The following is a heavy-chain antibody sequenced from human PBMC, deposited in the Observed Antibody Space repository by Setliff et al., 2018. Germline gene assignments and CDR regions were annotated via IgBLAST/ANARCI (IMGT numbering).Heavy chain of an antibody. CDR3: ARHWDFCGGNCPHNSIDY. D-gene: IGHD2-21*02. CDR1: GGSISISGYF. CDR2: TSYSGTT. J-gene: IGHJ4*02. V-gene: IGHV4-39*01. Sequence: SETLSLTCTVSGGSISISGYFWGWIRQPPGKGLEWIGSTSYSGTTYSNSSLKSRLSISVDTSKNQFSLRLTSVTAADTAVYYCARHWDFCGGNCPHNSIDYWGRGALVTVSS.